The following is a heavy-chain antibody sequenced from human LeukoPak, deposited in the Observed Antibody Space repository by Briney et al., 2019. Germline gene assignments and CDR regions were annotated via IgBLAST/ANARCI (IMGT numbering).Heavy chain of an antibody. Sequence: RSLRISCAASGFTFSSYGMHWVRQAPGKGLEWVAVISYDGSNKYYADAVKGRFTISRDNSKNTLYLQMNSLRAEDTAVYYCAKDLYCSSTSCAIDYWGQGTLVTVSS. CDR2: ISYDGSNK. V-gene: IGHV3-30*18. CDR3: AKDLYCSSTSCAIDY. J-gene: IGHJ4*02. D-gene: IGHD2-2*01. CDR1: GFTFSSYG.